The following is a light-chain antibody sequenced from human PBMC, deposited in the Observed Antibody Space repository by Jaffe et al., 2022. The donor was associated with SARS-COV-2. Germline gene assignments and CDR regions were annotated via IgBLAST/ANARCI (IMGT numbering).Light chain of an antibody. CDR2: QAS. Sequence: DIQMTQSPSTLSASIGDRVTITCRASQSISSWLAWYQQKGGTAPKLLIYQASTLETGVPSRFSGSGSGTEFTLTISSLQPEDFATYYCQQYNGTPWTFGQGTKVEIK. V-gene: IGKV1-5*03. CDR1: QSISSW. CDR3: QQYNGTPWT. J-gene: IGKJ1*01.